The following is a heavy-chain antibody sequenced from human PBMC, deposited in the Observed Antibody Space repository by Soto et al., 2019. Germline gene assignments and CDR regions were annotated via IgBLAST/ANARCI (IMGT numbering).Heavy chain of an antibody. CDR3: VRDGTKTLRDWFDP. V-gene: IGHV4-4*07. CDR2: TYATGPT. D-gene: IGHD1-1*01. J-gene: IGHJ5*02. CDR1: GASISGFY. Sequence: SETLSLTCTVSGASISGFYWSWIRKSAGKGLAWIGRTYATGPTDYNPSLKSRVMMSVDTSKKQFSLKLRSVTAADTAVYYCVRDGTKTLRDWFDPWSQGISVTVSS.